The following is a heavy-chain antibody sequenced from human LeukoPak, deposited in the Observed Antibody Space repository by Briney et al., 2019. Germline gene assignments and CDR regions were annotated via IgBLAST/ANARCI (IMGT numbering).Heavy chain of an antibody. CDR1: GFTFSSYD. V-gene: IGHV3-30*18. D-gene: IGHD6-13*01. J-gene: IGHJ6*02. CDR2: ISYDGSNK. Sequence: PGGSLRLSCAASGFTFSSYDMHWVRQAPGKGLEWVAVISYDGSNKYYADSVKGRFTISRDNSKNTLYLQMNSLRAEDTAVYYCAKEGIAAAGYDYYYYGMDVWGQGTTVTVSS. CDR3: AKEGIAAAGYDYYYYGMDV.